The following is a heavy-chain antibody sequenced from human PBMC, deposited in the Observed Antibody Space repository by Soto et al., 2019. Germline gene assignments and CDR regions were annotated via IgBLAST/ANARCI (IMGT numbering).Heavy chain of an antibody. D-gene: IGHD1-26*01. Sequence: QVHLVQSGAEVRKPGASVKVSCKASGYTFTDYHIHWVRQAPGQGLEWLGWINPNTGGTNFAQKCQGRVTMFRATSITTAYMELSSLQSDDAAIYYCAKGEVGATFFAYWGQGTLVTVSS. CDR3: AKGEVGATFFAY. J-gene: IGHJ4*02. CDR2: INPNTGGT. CDR1: GYTFTDYH. V-gene: IGHV1-2*02.